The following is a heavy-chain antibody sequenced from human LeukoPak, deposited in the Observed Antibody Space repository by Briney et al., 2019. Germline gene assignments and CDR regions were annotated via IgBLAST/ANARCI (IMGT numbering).Heavy chain of an antibody. CDR2: ISYDGSNK. CDR1: GFTFSSYG. CDR3: AKVKDGYNFRPIRYYYYGMDV. D-gene: IGHD5-24*01. J-gene: IGHJ6*02. Sequence: PERSLRLSCAASGFTFSSYGMHWVRQAPGKGLEWVAVISYDGSNKYYADSVKGRFTISRDNSKNTLYLQMNSLRAEDTAVYYCAKVKDGYNFRPIRYYYYGMDVWGQGTTVTVSS. V-gene: IGHV3-30*18.